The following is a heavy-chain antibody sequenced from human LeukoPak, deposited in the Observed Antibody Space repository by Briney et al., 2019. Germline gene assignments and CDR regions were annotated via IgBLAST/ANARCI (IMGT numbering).Heavy chain of an antibody. CDR3: ATDRPYITSWYGCSTP. J-gene: IGHJ5*02. CDR2: LSDSGGGT. V-gene: IGHV3-23*01. Sequence: GGSLRLSFAASGFSLRRYGMPWVRQPPSKERPGVSTLSDSGGGTYYEDSVKGRFTISRDNSRNSLYLQMHSLRVEDTAVYYCATDRPYITSWYGCSTPWGQGTLVTVSS. CDR1: GFSLRRYG. D-gene: IGHD3-10*01.